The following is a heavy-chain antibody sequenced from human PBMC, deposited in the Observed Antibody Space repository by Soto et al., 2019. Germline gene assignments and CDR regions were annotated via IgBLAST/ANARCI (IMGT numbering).Heavy chain of an antibody. V-gene: IGHV3-30-3*01. J-gene: IGHJ4*02. CDR1: GFTFSSYA. CDR2: ISYDGSNK. CDR3: AVGEHCYGYFDY. Sequence: QVQLVESGGGVVQPGRSLRLSCAASGFTFSSYAMHWVRQAPGKGLEWVAVISYDGSNKYYADSVKGRFTISRDNSKNTLYLQMNSLRAEDTAVYYCAVGEHCYGYFDYWGQGTLVTVSS. D-gene: IGHD2-2*01.